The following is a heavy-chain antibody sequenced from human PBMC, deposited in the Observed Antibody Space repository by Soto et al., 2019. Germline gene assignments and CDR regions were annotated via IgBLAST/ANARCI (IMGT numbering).Heavy chain of an antibody. CDR1: GATFSNYV. V-gene: IGHV1-69*12. D-gene: IGHD6-19*01. J-gene: IGHJ1*01. CDR2: IIPVFGTP. Sequence: QVQLVQSGAEVKAPGSSVKVSCKASGATFSNYVISWVRQAPGQGLEWMGGIIPVFGTPDYAPKFQGRVSITADESSSTVFMELSSLRSDDTAVYYCARDREAALAGRASFQHWGQGTLVTVSS. CDR3: ARDREAALAGRASFQH.